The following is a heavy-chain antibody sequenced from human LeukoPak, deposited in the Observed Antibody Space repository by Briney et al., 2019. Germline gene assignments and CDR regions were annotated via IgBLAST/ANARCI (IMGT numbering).Heavy chain of an antibody. V-gene: IGHV3-23*01. D-gene: IGHD3-16*01. CDR2: IRGSGGST. CDR3: ARGTWIPAQSPRFRLTGVDY. J-gene: IGHJ4*02. Sequence: PGGSLRLSCAASGFTFSSYAMSWVRQAPGKGLEWVSAIRGSGGSTYYADSVKGRFTISRDNSKNTLYLQMNSLRAEDTAVYYCARGTWIPAQSPRFRLTGVDYWGQGTLVTVSS. CDR1: GFTFSSYA.